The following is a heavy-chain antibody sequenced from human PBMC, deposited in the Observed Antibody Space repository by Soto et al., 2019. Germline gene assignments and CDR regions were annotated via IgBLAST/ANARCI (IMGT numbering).Heavy chain of an antibody. CDR2: IGGVGNYI. CDR3: AKCKPGIQQWLVYFNY. V-gene: IGHV3-23*01. CDR1: AITFSNYA. Sequence: GGSLRLSCAASAITFSNYAMSCVRPAPGKGLEWVFGIGGVGNYIYDADSVKSRFIISRDKSKSTLYLQMNSLRAEDTAVYYSAKCKPGIQQWLVYFNYWGQGTLVTFSS. D-gene: IGHD6-19*01. J-gene: IGHJ4*02.